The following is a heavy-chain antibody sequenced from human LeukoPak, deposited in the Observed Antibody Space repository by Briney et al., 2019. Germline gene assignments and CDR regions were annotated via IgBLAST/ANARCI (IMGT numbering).Heavy chain of an antibody. CDR2: IYYSGST. V-gene: IGHV4-31*03. J-gene: IGHJ1*01. Sequence: SQTLSLTCTVSGGSINSGGYSWSWIRQHRGKDLEWIGYIYYSGSTYYNPSLKSRVTISVDTSKNQFSLKLTSVTAADTAVYYCARGIDYGSEYFQHWGQGTLVTVSS. CDR3: ARGIDYGSEYFQH. CDR1: GGSINSGGYS. D-gene: IGHD4-17*01.